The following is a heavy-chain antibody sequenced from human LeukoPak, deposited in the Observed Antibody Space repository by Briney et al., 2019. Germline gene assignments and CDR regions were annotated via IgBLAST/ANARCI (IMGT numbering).Heavy chain of an antibody. CDR3: ARDSWGDYGFWSGYLDY. J-gene: IGHJ4*02. CDR1: GYTFTSYA. CDR2: INTNTGNP. V-gene: IGHV7-4-1*02. D-gene: IGHD3-3*01. Sequence: ASVKVSCKASGYTFTSYAMNWVRQAPGQGLEWMGWINTNTGNPTYAQGFTGRFVFSLDTSVSTAYLQISSLKAEDTAVYYCARDSWGDYGFWSGYLDYWGQGTLVTVSS.